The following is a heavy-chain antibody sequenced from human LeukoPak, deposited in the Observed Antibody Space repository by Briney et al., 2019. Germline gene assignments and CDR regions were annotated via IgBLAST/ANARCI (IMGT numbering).Heavy chain of an antibody. CDR1: RFTFSDYY. CDR2: IKEDGSEK. CDR3: ARDFWRAGRIDY. Sequence: GGSLRLSCAASRFTFSDYYMTWVRQAPGRGLEWVANIKEDGSEKNYVDSVKGRFTISRDNAKNSVYLLLNSLTPEDTAVYYCARDFWRAGRIDYWGQGTLVTVSS. V-gene: IGHV3-7*01. D-gene: IGHD6-13*01. J-gene: IGHJ4*02.